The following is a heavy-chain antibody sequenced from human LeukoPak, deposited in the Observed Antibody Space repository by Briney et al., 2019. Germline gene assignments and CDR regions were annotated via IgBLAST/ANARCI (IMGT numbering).Heavy chain of an antibody. Sequence: GGSLRLSCAASGFTSSNFGMHWVRQAAGQGLGWVGVISYDGRFKYCSDSVKGRFTISRNNSKHTLYLQMNTLRAEDTGVYYCAKDQQQLVREDAFDTWGQGTMVTVSS. V-gene: IGHV3-33*05. CDR3: AKDQQQLVREDAFDT. D-gene: IGHD6-13*01. CDR2: ISYDGRFK. J-gene: IGHJ3*02. CDR1: GFTSSNFG.